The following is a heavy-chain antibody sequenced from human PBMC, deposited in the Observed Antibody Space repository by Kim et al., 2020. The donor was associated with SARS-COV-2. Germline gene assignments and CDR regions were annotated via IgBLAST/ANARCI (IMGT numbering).Heavy chain of an antibody. CDR2: IKQDGSEK. CDR1: GFTFSSYW. V-gene: IGHV3-7*01. D-gene: IGHD3-3*01. J-gene: IGHJ6*02. Sequence: GGSLRLSCAASGFTFSSYWMSWVRQAPGKGLEWVANIKQDGSEKYYVDSVKGRFTISRDNAKNSLYLQMNSLRAEDTAVYYCARERGTTLRFLEWSSSLQSGFYGMDVWGQGTTVTVSS. CDR3: ARERGTTLRFLEWSSSLQSGFYGMDV.